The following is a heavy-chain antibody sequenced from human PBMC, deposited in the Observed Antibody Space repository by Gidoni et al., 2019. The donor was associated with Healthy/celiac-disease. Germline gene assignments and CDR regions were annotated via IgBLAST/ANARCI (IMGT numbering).Heavy chain of an antibody. J-gene: IGHJ4*02. Sequence: QVQLVASGGGVVHPGGSLRLSCAASGFTFSSYGMHGVRQAPGKGLEGVAFIRYDGSNKYYADSVKGRFTISRDNSKNTLYLQMNSLRAEDTAVYYCAKEGVWGIAAAATLIDYWGQGTLVNVSS. D-gene: IGHD6-13*01. CDR2: IRYDGSNK. V-gene: IGHV3-30*02. CDR1: GFTFSSYG. CDR3: AKEGVWGIAAAATLIDY.